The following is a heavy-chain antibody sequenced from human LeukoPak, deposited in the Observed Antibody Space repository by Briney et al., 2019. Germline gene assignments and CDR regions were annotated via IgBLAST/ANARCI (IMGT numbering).Heavy chain of an antibody. CDR3: ASQLAGEGGYYFDY. V-gene: IGHV1-69*01. CDR2: IIPMFGTS. CDR1: GSTFSTYA. Sequence: GASVKVSCKASGSTFSTYAISWVRQAPGQGLEWMGGIIPMFGTSNYAQKFQGRVTITADESTNTAYMDLSSLRSEDTAVYYCASQLAGEGGYYFDYWGQGTLVTVSS. J-gene: IGHJ4*02. D-gene: IGHD6-19*01.